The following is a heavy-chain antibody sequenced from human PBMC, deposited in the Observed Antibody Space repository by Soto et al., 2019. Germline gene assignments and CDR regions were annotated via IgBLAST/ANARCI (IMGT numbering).Heavy chain of an antibody. V-gene: IGHV1-24*01. D-gene: IGHD2-2*01. CDR2: FDPEDVET. Sequence: ASVKVSCKVSGYTLTELSMHWVRQAPGKGLEWMGGFDPEDVETIYAQKFQGRVTMTEDTSTDTAYMELSSLRSEDTAVYYCATHDTRGFYYYMDVWGKGTTVTVSS. J-gene: IGHJ6*03. CDR3: ATHDTRGFYYYMDV. CDR1: GYTLTELS.